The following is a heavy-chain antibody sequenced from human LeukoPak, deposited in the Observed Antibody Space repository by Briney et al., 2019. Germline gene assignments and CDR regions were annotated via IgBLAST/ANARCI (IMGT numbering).Heavy chain of an antibody. J-gene: IGHJ3*02. Sequence: PGGSLRLSCAASGFTFSSYEMNWVRQAPGKGLEWVSYISSSGSTRYYADSVKGRFTMSRDNAKNSLFLQMNSLRAEDTAVYYCARGARLYGSYDAIDMWGQGTMVTVSS. D-gene: IGHD3-10*01. CDR3: ARGARLYGSYDAIDM. V-gene: IGHV3-48*03. CDR2: ISSSGSTR. CDR1: GFTFSSYE.